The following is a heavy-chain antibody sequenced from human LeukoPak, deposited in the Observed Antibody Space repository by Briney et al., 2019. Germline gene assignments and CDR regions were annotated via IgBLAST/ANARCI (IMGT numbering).Heavy chain of an antibody. CDR3: ARGGYRIYWYFDL. J-gene: IGHJ2*01. Sequence: QSGGSLRLSRAASGFTFSSYAMSWVRQAPGKGLEWVSAISGSGGSTYYADSVKGRFTISRDNSKNTLYLQMNSLRAEDTAVYYCARGGYRIYWYFDLWGRGTLVTVSS. CDR2: ISGSGGST. CDR1: GFTFSSYA. V-gene: IGHV3-23*01. D-gene: IGHD5-18*01.